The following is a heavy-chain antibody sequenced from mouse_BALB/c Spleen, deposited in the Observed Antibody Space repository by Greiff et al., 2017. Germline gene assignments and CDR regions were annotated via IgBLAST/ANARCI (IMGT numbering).Heavy chain of an antibody. D-gene: IGHD1-2*01. CDR3: TRGLRLQGFDY. CDR2: IYPGNSDT. J-gene: IGHJ2*01. Sequence: EVKLVESGTVLARPGASVKMSCKASGYSFTSYWMHWVKQRPGQGLEWIGAIYPGNSDTSYNQKFKGKAKLTAVTSASTAYMELSSLTNEDSAVYYCTRGLRLQGFDYWGQGTTLTVSS. CDR1: GYSFTSYW. V-gene: IGHV1-5*01.